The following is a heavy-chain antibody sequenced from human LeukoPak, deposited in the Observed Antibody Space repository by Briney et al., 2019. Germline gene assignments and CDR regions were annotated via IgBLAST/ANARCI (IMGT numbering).Heavy chain of an antibody. Sequence: GGSLRLSCAASGFTFSDYYMSWIRQAPGKGLEWVSVIYSGGTTKYADSVKGRFTISRDNSKNTLYLQMNSLRVEDTALYYCASRSGGDYPYFDYWGQGTLVTVSS. CDR1: GFTFSDYY. D-gene: IGHD4-17*01. J-gene: IGHJ4*02. V-gene: IGHV3-53*01. CDR2: IYSGGTT. CDR3: ASRSGGDYPYFDY.